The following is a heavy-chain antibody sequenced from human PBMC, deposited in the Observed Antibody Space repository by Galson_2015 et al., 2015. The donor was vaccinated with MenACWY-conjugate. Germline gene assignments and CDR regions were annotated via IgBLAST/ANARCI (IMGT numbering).Heavy chain of an antibody. D-gene: IGHD3-9*01. CDR1: GFTFSSHG. J-gene: IGHJ4*02. CDR2: IGSSGGKT. Sequence: SLRLSCAASGFTFSSHGMSWVRQAPGKGLEWVSAIGSSGGKTYYADSVKGRFTISRDNSENTLYLQMNSLRAEDTAVYYCARDHILTGHILDYWGQGNLVTVSS. CDR3: ARDHILTGHILDY. V-gene: IGHV3-23*01.